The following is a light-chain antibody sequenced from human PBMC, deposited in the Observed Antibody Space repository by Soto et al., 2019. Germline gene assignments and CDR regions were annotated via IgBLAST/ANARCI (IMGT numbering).Light chain of an antibody. CDR3: QQLTSYPRST. CDR2: AAS. Sequence: DIQLTQSPSFPSASVGDRVTITCRASQGISNYLVWYQQRPGKAPKLLIYAASTSQTGVPSRFSGSGSGTEFSLTISSLQPEDFASYHCQQLTSYPRSTFGQGTRLEI. CDR1: QGISNY. J-gene: IGKJ5*01. V-gene: IGKV1-9*01.